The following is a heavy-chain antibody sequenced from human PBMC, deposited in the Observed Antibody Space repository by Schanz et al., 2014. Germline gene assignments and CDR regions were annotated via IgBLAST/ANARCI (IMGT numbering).Heavy chain of an antibody. CDR1: GFTFSSYA. CDR3: AKDAPYPFDL. Sequence: EVQLLESGGGLVQPGGSLRLSCAASGFTFSSYAMSWVRQAPGKGLEWVSAISGDHRNTFYADSVKGRFTISRDNSRDTVYLQMNSLRAEDTAIYYCAKDAPYPFDLWGRGTLITVSS. V-gene: IGHV3-23*01. J-gene: IGHJ2*01. CDR2: ISGDHRNT.